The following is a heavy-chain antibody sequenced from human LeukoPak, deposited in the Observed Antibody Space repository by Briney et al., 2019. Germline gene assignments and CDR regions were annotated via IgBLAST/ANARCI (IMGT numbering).Heavy chain of an antibody. J-gene: IGHJ4*02. CDR3: AKTPPSYGR. D-gene: IGHD1-14*01. CDR1: GFPFSSYA. V-gene: IGHV3-43*02. CDR2: ISGDGATT. Sequence: PGGSLRLSCAASGFPFSSYAMSWVRQAPGKGLEWVSLISGDGATTYYADSVKGRFTISRDNSKNSLYLQMNSLRTEDTALYYCAKTPPSYGRWGQGTLVTVSS.